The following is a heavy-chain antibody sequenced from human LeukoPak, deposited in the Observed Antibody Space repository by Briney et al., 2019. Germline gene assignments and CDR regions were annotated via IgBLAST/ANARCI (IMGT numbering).Heavy chain of an antibody. D-gene: IGHD5-12*01. CDR2: IDWDDDK. Sequence: SGPALVKPTQTLTLTCTFSGFSLSTSGMCVSWIRQPPGKALEWLARIDWDDDKYYSTSLKTRLTISKDTSKNQVVLTMTNMDPVDTAMYYCARVTRSGFYYYMDVWGKGTTVTVSS. J-gene: IGHJ6*03. CDR3: ARVTRSGFYYYMDV. CDR1: GFSLSTSGMC. V-gene: IGHV2-70*11.